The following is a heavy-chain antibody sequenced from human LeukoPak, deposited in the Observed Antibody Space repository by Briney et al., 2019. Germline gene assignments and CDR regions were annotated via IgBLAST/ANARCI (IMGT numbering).Heavy chain of an antibody. CDR3: ARFGYSGASRESTFDY. V-gene: IGHV1-2*02. J-gene: IGHJ4*02. CDR2: INPNSGGT. CDR1: GYTFTGYY. D-gene: IGHD5-24*01. Sequence: PMASVKVSCKASGYTFTGYYMHWVRQAPGQGLEWMGWINPNSGGTNYAQKFQGRVTMTRDTSISTAYMELSRLRSDDTAVYYCARFGYSGASRESTFDYWGQGTLVTVSS.